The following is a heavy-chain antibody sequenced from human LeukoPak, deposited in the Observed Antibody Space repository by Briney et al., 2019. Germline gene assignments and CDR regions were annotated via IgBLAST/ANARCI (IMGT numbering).Heavy chain of an antibody. J-gene: IGHJ2*01. CDR3: ASPSGYDFWYFDL. CDR1: GGSISSYY. CDR2: IYYSGST. V-gene: IGHV4-59*12. Sequence: ASETLSLTCTVSGGSISSYYWSWIRQPPGKGLEWIGYIYYSGSTNYNPSLKSRVTISVDTSKNQFSLKLSSVTAADTAVYYCASPSGYDFWYFDLWGRGTLVTVSS. D-gene: IGHD5-12*01.